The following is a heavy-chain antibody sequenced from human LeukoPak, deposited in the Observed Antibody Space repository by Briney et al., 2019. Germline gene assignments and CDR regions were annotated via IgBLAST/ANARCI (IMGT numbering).Heavy chain of an antibody. J-gene: IGHJ4*02. Sequence: GGSLRLSCTASGFTFSTQWMSWVRQALGKGLEWVANIRQDGSETQYVDSMKGRFTISRDNAKNSLYLQMNSLRAEDAAVYYCARGKYFDYWGQGTLVTVSS. CDR2: IRQDGSET. CDR1: GFTFSTQW. V-gene: IGHV3-7*01. CDR3: ARGKYFDY.